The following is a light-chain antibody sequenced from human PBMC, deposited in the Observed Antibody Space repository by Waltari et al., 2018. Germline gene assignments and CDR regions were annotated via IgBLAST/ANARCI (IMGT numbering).Light chain of an antibody. CDR1: QSVSTN. J-gene: IGKJ2*01. Sequence: ETVMTQSPTTLSLSPGDSATLSCRASQSVSTNLACYQQTPGQAPRLLIYGAGIRATGVAARFSGRGAGIEFTLTISSVQSEDFAVYYCQQYNNWPPYLFGQGSQLEI. V-gene: IGKV3D-15*01. CDR2: GAG. CDR3: QQYNNWPPYL.